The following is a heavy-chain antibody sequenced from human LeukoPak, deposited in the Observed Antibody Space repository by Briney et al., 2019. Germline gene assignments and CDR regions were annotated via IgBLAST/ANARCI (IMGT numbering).Heavy chain of an antibody. Sequence: GASVKVSCTASGGTFIIYAISWVRQAPGQGLEWMGGIIPIFGTANYAQKFQGRVTITADESTSTAYMELSSLRSEDTAVYYCAVDIRYFDWLLGFDPWGQGTLVTVSS. V-gene: IGHV1-69*01. CDR1: GGTFIIYA. D-gene: IGHD3-9*01. CDR3: AVDIRYFDWLLGFDP. J-gene: IGHJ5*02. CDR2: IIPIFGTA.